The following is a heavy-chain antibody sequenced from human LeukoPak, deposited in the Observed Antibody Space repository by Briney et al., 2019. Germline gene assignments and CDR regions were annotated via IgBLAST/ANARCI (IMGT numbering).Heavy chain of an antibody. CDR2: IKQDGSDK. Sequence: GGSLRLSCTASGFTFSSYWMHWVRQAPGKGLEWVAHIKQDGSDKYYVDSVKGRFTISRDNAKNSLYLQLNSLRVEDTAMYYCARHSSGSYYTYWGQGTLVTVSS. J-gene: IGHJ4*02. D-gene: IGHD3-10*01. CDR3: ARHSSGSYYTY. CDR1: GFTFSSYW. V-gene: IGHV3-7*01.